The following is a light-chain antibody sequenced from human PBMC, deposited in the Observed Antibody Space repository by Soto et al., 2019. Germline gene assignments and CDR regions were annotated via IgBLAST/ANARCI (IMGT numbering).Light chain of an antibody. J-gene: IGLJ1*01. Sequence: SYELTQPPSVSVSPGQTARITCSGDALPKQYAYWYQQKPGQAPVLVIYKDSERPSGIPERFSGSSAGTTVTLTISGVQAEDEADDYCQSTDSSATYVFGTGTKLTVL. CDR2: KDS. V-gene: IGLV3-25*03. CDR3: QSTDSSATYV. CDR1: ALPKQY.